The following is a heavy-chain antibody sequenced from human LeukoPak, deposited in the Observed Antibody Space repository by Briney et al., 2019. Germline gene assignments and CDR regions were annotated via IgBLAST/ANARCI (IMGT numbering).Heavy chain of an antibody. CDR3: ARAGNNWNGNYFDN. CDR1: GFSFSGHW. D-gene: IGHD1-20*01. V-gene: IGHV3-74*01. Sequence: PGGSLRLSCIASGFSFSGHWMHWARQLPGKGLVWVSRISPTGSTTSYADSVKGRFTVSRDKSKNTLYLQMNSLRAEDTAVYYCARAGNNWNGNYFDNWGQGILVTVSS. CDR2: ISPTGSTT. J-gene: IGHJ4*02.